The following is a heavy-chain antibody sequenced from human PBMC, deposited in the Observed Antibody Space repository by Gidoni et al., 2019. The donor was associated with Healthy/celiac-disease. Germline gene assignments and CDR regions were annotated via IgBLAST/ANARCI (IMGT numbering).Heavy chain of an antibody. CDR3: ATETGATGPGVDY. V-gene: IGHV1-69-2*01. CDR2: VDPEDGET. Sequence: DVQLVPSGAEVKKPGATVKNPCKDSGYTFTDYYMHWVQQAPGKGLDWMGLVDPEDGETIYAEKFQGRVTITADTSTDTAYMELSSLRSEDTAVYYCATETGATGPGVDYWGQGTLVAVSS. CDR1: GYTFTDYY. D-gene: IGHD1-26*01. J-gene: IGHJ4*02.